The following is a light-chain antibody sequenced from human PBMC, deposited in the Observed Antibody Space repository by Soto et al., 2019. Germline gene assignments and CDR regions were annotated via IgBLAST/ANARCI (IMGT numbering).Light chain of an antibody. CDR2: EVN. CDR3: SSFAVSHIV. V-gene: IGLV2-8*01. J-gene: IGLJ1*01. Sequence: QSVLTQPPSASGSPGQSVNISCTGTSSDIGGYDFVSWYQQHPDKAPKLIIYEVNKRPSGVPDRFSGSRSGNTAPLTVSGLQAEDEADYYCSSFAVSHIVFGTGTKLTVL. CDR1: SSDIGGYDF.